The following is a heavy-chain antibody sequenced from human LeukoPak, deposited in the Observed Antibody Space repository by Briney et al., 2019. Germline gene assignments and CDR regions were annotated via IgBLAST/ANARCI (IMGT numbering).Heavy chain of an antibody. CDR2: ISAYNGDT. D-gene: IGHD3-22*01. J-gene: IGHJ4*02. CDR3: ARYDSSTYYKYFFDY. V-gene: IGHV1-18*01. CDR1: GYTFTSYG. Sequence: VASVKVSCKASGYTFTSYGISWVRQAPGQGLEWMGWISAYNGDTNFAQKFQGRVTMTTDTSTSTAYMELRSLRSDDTAVYCCARYDSSTYYKYFFDYWGQGTLVTVSS.